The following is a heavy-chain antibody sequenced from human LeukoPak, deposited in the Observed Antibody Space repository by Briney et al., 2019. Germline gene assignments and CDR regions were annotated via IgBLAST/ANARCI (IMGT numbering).Heavy chain of an antibody. J-gene: IGHJ4*02. CDR3: ARAGGLYDFWSGYFGPDY. CDR1: GGSISSYY. CDR2: IYYSGST. D-gene: IGHD3-3*01. Sequence: PSETLSLTCTVSGGSISSYYWSWIRQPPGKGLEWIGYIYYSGSTNYNPSLKSRVTISVDTSKNQFSLKLSSVTAADTAVYYCARAGGLYDFWSGYFGPDYWGQGTLVTVSS. V-gene: IGHV4-59*01.